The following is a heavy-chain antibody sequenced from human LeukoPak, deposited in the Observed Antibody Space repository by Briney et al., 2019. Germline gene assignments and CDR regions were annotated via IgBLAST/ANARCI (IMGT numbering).Heavy chain of an antibody. J-gene: IGHJ3*02. Sequence: ASVKVSCKASGYTFTSYGISWVRQAPGQGLEWMGWISAYNGNTNYAQKLQGRVTMTTDTSTSTAYMELRSLRSEDTAVYHCASIAAAGTHDAFDIWGQGTMVTVSS. CDR1: GYTFTSYG. CDR3: ASIAAAGTHDAFDI. CDR2: ISAYNGNT. V-gene: IGHV1-18*01. D-gene: IGHD6-13*01.